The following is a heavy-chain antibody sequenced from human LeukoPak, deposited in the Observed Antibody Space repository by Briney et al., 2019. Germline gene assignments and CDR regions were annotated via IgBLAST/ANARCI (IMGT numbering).Heavy chain of an antibody. J-gene: IGHJ4*02. CDR1: GYTFTGYY. V-gene: IGHV1-2*02. CDR3: ATVRYYDSPGDSDYFDF. D-gene: IGHD3-22*01. CDR2: INPNSGGT. Sequence: ASVKVSCKASGYTFTGYYTHWVRQAPGQGLEWMGWINPNSGGTNYAQKFQGRVTMTRDTSISTAYMELSRLRSDDTAVYYCATVRYYDSPGDSDYFDFWGQGTLVTVSS.